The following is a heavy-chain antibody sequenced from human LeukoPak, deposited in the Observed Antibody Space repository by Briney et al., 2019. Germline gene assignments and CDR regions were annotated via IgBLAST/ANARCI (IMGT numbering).Heavy chain of an antibody. CDR2: ISSSGSYI. CDR1: GITFTSSS. CDR3: ARADTTGGYYFDY. Sequence: GGSLRLSCAASGITFTSSSMTWVRQAPGEGLEWVSSISSSGSYIYFADSLKGRFTISRDNAKNSLYLQMNSLRAEDTAVYYCARADTTGGYYFDYWGQGTLVTVSS. J-gene: IGHJ4*02. D-gene: IGHD4-17*01. V-gene: IGHV3-21*01.